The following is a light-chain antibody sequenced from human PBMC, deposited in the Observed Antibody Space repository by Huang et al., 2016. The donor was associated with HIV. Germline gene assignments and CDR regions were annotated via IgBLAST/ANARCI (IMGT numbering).Light chain of an antibody. Sequence: EIVLTQSPGPLSLSPGERATLSGRARQSVSSNYRAWYQQKPGQAPSRLIYGASSRATGIPDNFSGSGSGTDFTLTISRLEPKDFAVYYCQQYGTSPWTFGQGTRVEIK. CDR2: GAS. V-gene: IGKV3-20*01. J-gene: IGKJ1*01. CDR1: QSVSSNY. CDR3: QQYGTSPWT.